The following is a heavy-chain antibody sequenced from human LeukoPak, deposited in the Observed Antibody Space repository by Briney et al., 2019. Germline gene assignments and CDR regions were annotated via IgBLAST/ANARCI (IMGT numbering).Heavy chain of an antibody. Sequence: NPGRSLRLSCAASGFTFDDYAMHWVRQAPGKGLEWVSGISWNSGSIGYADSVKGRFTISRDNAENSLYLQMNSLRVEDTAVYYCARGRLGGRSGNEYWGQGTLVTVSS. D-gene: IGHD2-15*01. J-gene: IGHJ4*02. CDR2: ISWNSGSI. V-gene: IGHV3-9*01. CDR1: GFTFDDYA. CDR3: ARGRLGGRSGNEY.